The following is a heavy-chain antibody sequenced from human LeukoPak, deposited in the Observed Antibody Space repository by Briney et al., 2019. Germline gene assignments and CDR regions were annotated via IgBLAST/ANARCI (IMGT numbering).Heavy chain of an antibody. CDR2: ISAYNGNT. Sequence: ASVKVSCKASGYTFTSYGISWVRQAPGQGLEWMGWISAYNGNTNYAQKLQGRVTMTTDTSTSTAYMELRSLRSDDTAVYCCASSLQYQLLYLDVWGKGTTVTVSS. CDR1: GYTFTSYG. D-gene: IGHD2-2*02. CDR3: ASSLQYQLLYLDV. J-gene: IGHJ6*04. V-gene: IGHV1-18*01.